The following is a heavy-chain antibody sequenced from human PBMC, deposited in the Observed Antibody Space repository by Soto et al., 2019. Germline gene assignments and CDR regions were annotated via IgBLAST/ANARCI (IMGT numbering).Heavy chain of an antibody. D-gene: IGHD3-22*01. V-gene: IGHV1-69*01. Sequence: QVQLVQSGAEVKKPGSSVKVSCKASGGTFSSYAISWVRQAPGQGLEWMGGVIHIFGTANYAQKFQGRVTISADESTSTAYMELSSLRSEDTAVYYCALGYDSSGYYNPRVDYWGQGTLVTVSS. CDR2: VIHIFGTA. CDR1: GGTFSSYA. CDR3: ALGYDSSGYYNPRVDY. J-gene: IGHJ4*02.